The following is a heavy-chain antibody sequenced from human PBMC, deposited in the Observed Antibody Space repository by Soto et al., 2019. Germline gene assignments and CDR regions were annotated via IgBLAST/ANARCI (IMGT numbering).Heavy chain of an antibody. D-gene: IGHD3-22*01. V-gene: IGHV4-61*01. CDR2: IYYSGST. CDR1: GGSVRSGSYY. CDR3: AISPRYYYDSSAH. Sequence: PSETLSLECTVPGGSVRSGSYYWGWIRPPPGKGLEWIGYIYYSGSTNYNPSLKSRVTISVDTSKTQFPLKPSSVTAADTAVYYCAISPRYYYDSSAHWGQGTLVTVSA. J-gene: IGHJ1*01.